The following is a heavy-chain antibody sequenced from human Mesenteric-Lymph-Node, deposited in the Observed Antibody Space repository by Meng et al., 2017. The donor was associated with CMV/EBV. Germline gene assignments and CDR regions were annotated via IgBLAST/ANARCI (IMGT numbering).Heavy chain of an antibody. Sequence: TFTSYGISWVRQAPGQGLEWMGWISAYNGNTNYAQKLQGRVTMTTDTSTSTAYMELRSLRSDDTAVYYCARGHRLRFLEWLFGGFDPWGQGTLVTSPQ. V-gene: IGHV1-18*01. J-gene: IGHJ5*02. CDR1: TFTSYG. CDR3: ARGHRLRFLEWLFGGFDP. D-gene: IGHD3-3*01. CDR2: ISAYNGNT.